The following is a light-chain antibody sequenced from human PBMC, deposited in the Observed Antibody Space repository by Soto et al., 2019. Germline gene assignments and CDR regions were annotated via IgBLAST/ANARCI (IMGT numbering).Light chain of an antibody. J-gene: IGLJ1*01. V-gene: IGLV2-14*03. CDR3: ISYTDRQSYL. CDR1: SSEIGSYNH. CDR2: AVS. Sequence: QPVLTQPASGSGSPGQSITISCSATSSEIGSYNHFAWYQQFPGKSPKLMMYAVSDRPPGVSDRFSGSRSGSTASLTISGLQTEDEADYYCISYTDRQSYLFGTGTKVTVL.